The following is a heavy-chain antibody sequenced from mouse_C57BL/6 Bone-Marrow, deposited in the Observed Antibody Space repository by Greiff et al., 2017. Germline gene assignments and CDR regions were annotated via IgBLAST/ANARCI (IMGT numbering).Heavy chain of an antibody. V-gene: IGHV1-64*01. CDR2: IHPNSGST. Sequence: VQLQQPGAELVKPGASVKLSCKASGYTFTSYWMHWVKQRPGQGLEWIGMIHPNSGSTNYNEKFKSKATLTVDKSSSTAYMQLSSLTSEDSAVYYCARYTDYCCSSYWYFDVWGTGTTVTVSS. D-gene: IGHD1-1*01. J-gene: IGHJ1*03. CDR1: GYTFTSYW. CDR3: ARYTDYCCSSYWYFDV.